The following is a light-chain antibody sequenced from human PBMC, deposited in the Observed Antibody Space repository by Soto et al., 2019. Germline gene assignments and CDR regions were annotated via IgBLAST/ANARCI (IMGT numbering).Light chain of an antibody. V-gene: IGLV1-40*01. J-gene: IGLJ1*01. Sequence: QSVLTQPPSVSGALGQRVTISCTGSSSNIGAGYDVHWYQQSPGTAPKLLIYGNNNRPSGVPDRFSGSKSGTSASLAITGLQSDDEADFYCQSYDSSLRGSVFGTGTKVTVL. CDR3: QSYDSSLRGSV. CDR1: SSNIGAGYD. CDR2: GNN.